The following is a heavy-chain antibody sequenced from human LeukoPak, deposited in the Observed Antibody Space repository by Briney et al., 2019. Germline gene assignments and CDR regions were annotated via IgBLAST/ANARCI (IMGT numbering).Heavy chain of an antibody. J-gene: IGHJ4*02. Sequence: ASVKVSCKSSGYTFNGYFMNGVRQARGQGVDGMGWINSNSGGTNYAQKFQGSVTMTRDTSISTVYVELSRLRSDDTAVYYCARGSYYHPEYWGQGTLVTVSS. CDR3: ARGSYYHPEY. CDR2: INSNSGGT. V-gene: IGHV1-2*02. CDR1: GYTFNGYF. D-gene: IGHD1-26*01.